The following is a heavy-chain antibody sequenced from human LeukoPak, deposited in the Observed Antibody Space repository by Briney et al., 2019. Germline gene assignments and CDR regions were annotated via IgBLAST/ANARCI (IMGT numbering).Heavy chain of an antibody. V-gene: IGHV3-11*01. J-gene: IGHJ4*02. CDR3: ARDHAYSSSLASDY. CDR2: ISSSGSTI. D-gene: IGHD6-6*01. Sequence: GGSLRLSCAASVFTFTDYYMSWIRQAPWKGLEWVSSISSSGSTIYYADSVKGRFTISRDNAKNSLYLQMNSLRAEDTAVYYCARDHAYSSSLASDYWGQGTLVTVSS. CDR1: VFTFTDYY.